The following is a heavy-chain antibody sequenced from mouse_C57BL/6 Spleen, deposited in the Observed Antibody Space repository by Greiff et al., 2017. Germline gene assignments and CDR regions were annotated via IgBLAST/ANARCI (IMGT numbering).Heavy chain of an antibody. Sequence: VQLQQSVAELVRPGASVKLSCTASGFNIKNTYMNWVKQRPEQGLEWIGRIDPAHGHTQSAPKFPGKATITADTTSNTAYLLLSSLTSEDTVIEYCAAYHSNPGSYFDVWGTGTMVTVSA. CDR3: AAYHSNPGSYFDV. CDR2: IDPAHGHT. CDR1: GFNIKNTY. D-gene: IGHD2-5*01. V-gene: IGHV14-3*01. J-gene: IGHJ1*03.